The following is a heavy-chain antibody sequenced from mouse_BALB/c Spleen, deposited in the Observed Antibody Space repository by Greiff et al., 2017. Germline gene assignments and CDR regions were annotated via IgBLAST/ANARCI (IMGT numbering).Heavy chain of an antibody. Sequence: DVHLVESGGGLVKPGGSLKLSCAASGFTFSDYYMYWVRQTPEKRLEWVATISDGGSYTYYPDSVKGRFTISRDNAKNNLYLQMSSLKSEDTAMYYCASSYYGNYEGYAMDYWGQGTSVTVSS. CDR2: ISDGGSYT. J-gene: IGHJ4*01. D-gene: IGHD2-10*01. V-gene: IGHV5-4*02. CDR3: ASSYYGNYEGYAMDY. CDR1: GFTFSDYY.